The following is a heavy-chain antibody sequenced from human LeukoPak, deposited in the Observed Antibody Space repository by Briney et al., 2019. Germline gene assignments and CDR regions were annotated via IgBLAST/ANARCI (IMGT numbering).Heavy chain of an antibody. CDR3: ARHVEREYSGHDGFDY. D-gene: IGHD5-12*01. CDR2: ISRGGST. J-gene: IGHJ4*02. V-gene: IGHV3-53*01. CDR1: GFTVISNY. Sequence: GESLRLSCAASGFTVISNYMTWVRQAPGKGLEWVSVISRGGSTYYADYVTGRFTISRDNSKNTLYLQRNSLRAEDTAVYYCARHVEREYSGHDGFDYWGQGTLVSVSS.